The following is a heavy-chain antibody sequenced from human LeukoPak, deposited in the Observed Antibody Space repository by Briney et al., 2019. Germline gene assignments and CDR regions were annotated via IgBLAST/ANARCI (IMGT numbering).Heavy chain of an antibody. CDR1: GDSVSSDHAE. J-gene: IGHJ4*02. CDR3: AKGSLRGGFDY. CDR2: THYRSKWYI. D-gene: IGHD3-16*01. V-gene: IGHV6-1*01. Sequence: SQTLSLTCAISGDSVSSDHAEWHWIRQSPSRGLEWLGTTHYRSKWYIDYAVSMKSRLTISPDASKNQFSLQLNSVTPEDTAVYYCAKGSLRGGFDYWGQGTLVTVPS.